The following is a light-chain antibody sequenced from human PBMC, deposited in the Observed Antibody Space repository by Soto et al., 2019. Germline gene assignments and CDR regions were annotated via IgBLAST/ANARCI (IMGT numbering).Light chain of an antibody. Sequence: EIVLTQSPATLSSFPVDRVALSCRASQYINTRLAWYQHRPGQAPRLLIYQTSIRAPGIPARFSGSGSGTEFTLTISSLQSEDVAVYYCQQYNNWPDSFGGGTKVDIK. CDR2: QTS. J-gene: IGKJ4*01. CDR3: QQYNNWPDS. CDR1: QYINTR. V-gene: IGKV3-15*01.